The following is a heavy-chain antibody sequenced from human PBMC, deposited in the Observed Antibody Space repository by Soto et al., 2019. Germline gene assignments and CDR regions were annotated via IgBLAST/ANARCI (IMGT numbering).Heavy chain of an antibody. Sequence: QVQLVQSGAEVKKPGSSVKVSCKASGGTFSSYAISWVRQAPGQGLEWMGGIIPIFGTANYAQKFQGRVTITADESTSTAYMALSSLRSEDTAVYYCATQRDDYVWGSYRHPFDYWGQGTLVTVSS. J-gene: IGHJ4*02. CDR2: IIPIFGTA. CDR3: ATQRDDYVWGSYRHPFDY. CDR1: GGTFSSYA. D-gene: IGHD3-16*02. V-gene: IGHV1-69*01.